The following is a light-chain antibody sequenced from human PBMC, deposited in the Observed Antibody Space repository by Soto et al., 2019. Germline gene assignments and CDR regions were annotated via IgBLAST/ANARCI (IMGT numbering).Light chain of an antibody. Sequence: AIRMTQSPSSFSASTGDRVTITCRASQGISSYLAWYQQKPGKAPKLLIYAASTLQSGVPSRFSGSGSGTDFTLTISCLQSEDFATYYCHQYYSYPPTFGQGTKVDIK. V-gene: IGKV1-8*01. CDR1: QGISSY. CDR2: AAS. J-gene: IGKJ1*01. CDR3: HQYYSYPPT.